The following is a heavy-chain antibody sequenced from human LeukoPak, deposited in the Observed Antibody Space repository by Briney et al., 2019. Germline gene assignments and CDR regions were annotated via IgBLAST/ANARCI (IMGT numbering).Heavy chain of an antibody. D-gene: IGHD3-10*02. V-gene: IGHV4-34*01. CDR1: GGSFSGYY. CDR2: IDHSGST. Sequence: PSETLSLTCAVYGGSFSGYYWSWIRQPPGKGLEWIGEIDHSGSTNYNPSLKSRVTMSVDTSKNQFSLKLSSVTAADTAVYYCARDVAGGYFDYWGQGTLVTVSS. J-gene: IGHJ4*02. CDR3: ARDVAGGYFDY.